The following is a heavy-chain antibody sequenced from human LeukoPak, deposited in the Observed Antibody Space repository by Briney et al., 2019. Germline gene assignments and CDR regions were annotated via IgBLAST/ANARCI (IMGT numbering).Heavy chain of an antibody. V-gene: IGHV3-53*01. Sequence: GGSLRLSCAASGFTVSSNYMSWVRQAPGKGLEWVSVIYSGGSTYYADSVKGRFTISRDNSKSKLSIQMNGLRAEDTAVYYCARDPSSYYYGSGNNWFDPWGQGTLVTVSS. CDR1: GFTVSSNY. CDR2: IYSGGST. D-gene: IGHD3-10*01. CDR3: ARDPSSYYYGSGNNWFDP. J-gene: IGHJ5*02.